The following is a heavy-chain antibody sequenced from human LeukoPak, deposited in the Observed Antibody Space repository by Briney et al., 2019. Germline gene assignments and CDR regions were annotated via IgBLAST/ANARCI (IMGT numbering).Heavy chain of an antibody. CDR1: GFTFSSYS. Sequence: GGSLRLSCVVSGFTFSSYSMIWVRQAPGKGLQWVANMKKDGSETKYVESVKGRFTISRDNAKNSLYLQMNCLRAEDTAVYYCGRHRSGSGTYFIDYWGQGTLVSVSS. D-gene: IGHD3-10*01. V-gene: IGHV3-7*01. J-gene: IGHJ4*02. CDR3: GRHRSGSGTYFIDY. CDR2: MKKDGSET.